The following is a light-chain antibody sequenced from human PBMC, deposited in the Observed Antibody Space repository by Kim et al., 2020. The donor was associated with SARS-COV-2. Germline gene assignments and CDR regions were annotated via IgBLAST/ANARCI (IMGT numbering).Light chain of an antibody. CDR2: DVS. J-gene: IGLJ3*02. CDR3: SSYRSSRV. Sequence: SPGQSITISCTGTGSDVGVYNYVSWFQQHPGKAPKLIIYDVSNRPSGVSNRFSGSRSGDTASLTISGLQAEDEADYYCSSYRSSRVFGGGTKVTVL. CDR1: GSDVGVYNY. V-gene: IGLV2-14*03.